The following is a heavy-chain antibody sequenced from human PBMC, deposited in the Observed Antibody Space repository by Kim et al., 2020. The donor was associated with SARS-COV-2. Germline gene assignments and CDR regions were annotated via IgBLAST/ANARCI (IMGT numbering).Heavy chain of an antibody. CDR3: ARQKPTKYYFDY. Sequence: RYSPSFQGLVPISAATSISTAYLQWSSLKASDTAMYYCARQKPTKYYFDYWGQGTLVTVSS. V-gene: IGHV5-51*01. J-gene: IGHJ4*02.